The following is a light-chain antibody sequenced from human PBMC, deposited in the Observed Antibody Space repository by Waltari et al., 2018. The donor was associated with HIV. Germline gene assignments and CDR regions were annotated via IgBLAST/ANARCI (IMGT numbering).Light chain of an antibody. V-gene: IGLV2-14*03. CDR1: NSDIGTYNY. J-gene: IGLJ2*01. Sequence: QSALTQPASVSGSPGQSITLSCTGTNSDIGTYNYASWYQQHPGTAPKLIIYDVTNRPSGVSTRFSGSKSGNTASLIISGLQAEDEADYFCSSYASTRSLIFGGGTELTVL. CDR3: SSYASTRSLI. CDR2: DVT.